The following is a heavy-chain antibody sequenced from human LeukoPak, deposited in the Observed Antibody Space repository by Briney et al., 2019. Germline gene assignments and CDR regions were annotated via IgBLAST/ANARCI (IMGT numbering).Heavy chain of an antibody. Sequence: GGSLRLSCAASGFTFSSYAMSWVRQAPGKGLEWVAVISYDGSNKYYADSVKGRFTISRDNSKNTLYLQMNSLRAEDTAVYYCAKGSLYYYGSGSYLDYWGQGTLVTVSS. CDR3: AKGSLYYYGSGSYLDY. J-gene: IGHJ4*02. CDR1: GFTFSSYA. D-gene: IGHD3-10*01. CDR2: ISYDGSNK. V-gene: IGHV3-30*18.